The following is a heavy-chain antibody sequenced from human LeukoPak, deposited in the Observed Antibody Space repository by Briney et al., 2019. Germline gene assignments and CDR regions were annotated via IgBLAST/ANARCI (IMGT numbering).Heavy chain of an antibody. V-gene: IGHV3-49*04. CDR2: IRSKIYGGTP. CDR3: TRDQTPYY. J-gene: IGHJ4*02. Sequence: PGESLRLSCAASGFTFSGSGMHWVRQAPGKGLEWVGFIRSKIYGGTPEYAASVKGRFTISRDDSKGIAYLQMNSLKTEDTAVYYCTRDQTPYYWGQGTLVTVSS. CDR1: GFTFSGSG.